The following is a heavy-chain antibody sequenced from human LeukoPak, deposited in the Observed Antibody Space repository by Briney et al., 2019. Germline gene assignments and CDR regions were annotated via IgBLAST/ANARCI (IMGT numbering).Heavy chain of an antibody. CDR2: ISGSGGST. Sequence: GGSLRLSCAASGFTFSSYAMSWVRQAPGKGLEWVSAISGSGGSTYYADSVKGRFTISRDNSKNTLYLQMNSLRAEDTAVYYCAKHGLGYYYDSSGHDAFDIWGQGTMVTVSS. V-gene: IGHV3-23*01. J-gene: IGHJ3*02. CDR1: GFTFSSYA. CDR3: AKHGLGYYYDSSGHDAFDI. D-gene: IGHD3-22*01.